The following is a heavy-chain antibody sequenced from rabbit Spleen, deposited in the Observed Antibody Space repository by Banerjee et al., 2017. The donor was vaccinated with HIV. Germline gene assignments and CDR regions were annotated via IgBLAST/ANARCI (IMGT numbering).Heavy chain of an antibody. Sequence: QEQLKESGGGLVQPGGSLTLSCKASGIDFTNYYITWVRQDPGKGLEWIGIIYAAKGSTDYASWATGRFTFSKSSSTTVDLHMTSLTVADTATYFCARSMGGSGAGAYMGRLDLWGQGTLVTVS. CDR2: IYAAKGST. J-gene: IGHJ3*01. V-gene: IGHV1S45*01. CDR3: ARSMGGSGAGAYMGRLDL. D-gene: IGHD1-1*01. CDR1: GIDFTNYY.